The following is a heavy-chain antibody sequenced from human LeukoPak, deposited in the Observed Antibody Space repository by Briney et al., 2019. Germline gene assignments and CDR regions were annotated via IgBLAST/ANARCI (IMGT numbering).Heavy chain of an antibody. D-gene: IGHD3-9*01. CDR2: IYSGGST. CDR1: GLTVSSNY. J-gene: IGHJ3*02. V-gene: IGHV3-66*01. Sequence: QPGGSLRLSWAASGLTVSSNYMSWVGQAPGKGLEWVSVIYSGGSTYYADSVKGRFTISRDNSKNTLYLQMNSLRAEDTAVYYCARDGYFETPGAFDIWGQGTMVTVSS. CDR3: ARDGYFETPGAFDI.